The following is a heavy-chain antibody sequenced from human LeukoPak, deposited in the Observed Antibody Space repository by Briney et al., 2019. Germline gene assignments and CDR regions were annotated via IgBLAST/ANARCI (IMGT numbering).Heavy chain of an antibody. V-gene: IGHV4-39*02. Sequence: SETLSLTCTVSGGSISSSGYYWGWIRQLPGKGLEWIGTIYYSGSTHYNPSLKSRVTISVDTSRNHFSLKLTSVTAADTAVFFCARMFYYDSSGNYAPYYFDYWGQGTLVTVSS. CDR2: IYYSGST. D-gene: IGHD3-22*01. CDR1: GGSISSSGYY. J-gene: IGHJ4*02. CDR3: ARMFYYDSSGNYAPYYFDY.